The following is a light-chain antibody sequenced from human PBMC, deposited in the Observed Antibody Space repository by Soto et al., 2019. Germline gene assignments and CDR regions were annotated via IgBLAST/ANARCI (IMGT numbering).Light chain of an antibody. Sequence: QSVLTQPPSASGSPGQSVTISCTGTSTDVGAYNYVSWYQQRPGKAPKLMIFEVTKRPSGVPDRFSGSKSGNTASLTVSGVQADDEADYYCSSYAGSNSFVFG. CDR3: SSYAGSNSFV. J-gene: IGLJ1*01. CDR1: STDVGAYNY. CDR2: EVT. V-gene: IGLV2-8*01.